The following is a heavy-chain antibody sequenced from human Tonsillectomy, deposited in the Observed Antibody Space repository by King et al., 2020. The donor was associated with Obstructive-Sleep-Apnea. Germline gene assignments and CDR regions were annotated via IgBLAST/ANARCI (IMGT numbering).Heavy chain of an antibody. CDR2: SYYSGNT. V-gene: IGHV4-39*07. J-gene: IGHJ4*02. CDR1: GVSIRSSSYY. Sequence: QLQESGPGLVKPSETLSLTCTVSGVSIRSSSYYWGGIRQPPGKVLEWLGSSYYSGNTYYNPSLKSRVTISVDTSKNQFSLKLSSVTAADTAVYYCARGWGSFDYWGQGTLVTVSS. CDR3: ARGWGSFDY. D-gene: IGHD3-16*01.